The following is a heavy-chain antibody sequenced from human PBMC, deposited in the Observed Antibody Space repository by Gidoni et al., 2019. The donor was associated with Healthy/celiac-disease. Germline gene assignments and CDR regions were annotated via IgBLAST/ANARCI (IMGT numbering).Heavy chain of an antibody. Sequence: QVQLQQWGAGLLKPSETLSLTCAVYGWSFSGYYWSWIRQPPGKGLEWIGEINHSGSTNYNPSLKSRVTISVDTSKNQFSLKLSSVTAADTAVYYCARGPGDSSGYSFDYWGQGTLVTVSS. CDR1: GWSFSGYY. J-gene: IGHJ4*02. CDR2: INHSGST. V-gene: IGHV4-34*01. CDR3: ARGPGDSSGYSFDY. D-gene: IGHD3-22*01.